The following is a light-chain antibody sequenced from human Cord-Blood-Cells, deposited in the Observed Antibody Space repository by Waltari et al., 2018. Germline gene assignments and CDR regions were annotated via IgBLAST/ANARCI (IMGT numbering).Light chain of an antibody. J-gene: IGKJ5*01. CDR1: QSVSSY. CDR3: QQRSNWPPIT. V-gene: IGKV3-11*01. Sequence: EIVLTQSPATLSLSPGERATLSCRASQSVSSYLAWYQQKPGQAPRLLIYDVSNRATGIPARLSGSGSGTYFTLTISSLEPEDFAVYYCQQRSNWPPITFGQGTRLEIK. CDR2: DVS.